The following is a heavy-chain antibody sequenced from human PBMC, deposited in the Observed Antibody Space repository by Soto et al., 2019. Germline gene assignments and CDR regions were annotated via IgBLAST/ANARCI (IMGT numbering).Heavy chain of an antibody. CDR1: GFTFSSYA. CDR3: AHPPQLRYFDWLFLDY. D-gene: IGHD3-9*01. V-gene: IGHV3-23*01. CDR2: ISGSGGST. J-gene: IGHJ4*02. Sequence: GVSLRLSCAASGFTFSSYAMNWVRQAPGKGREWVSAISGSGGSTYYADSVKGRFTISRDNSKNTLYLQMNSLRAEDTAVYYCAHPPQLRYFDWLFLDYWGQGTLVTVSS.